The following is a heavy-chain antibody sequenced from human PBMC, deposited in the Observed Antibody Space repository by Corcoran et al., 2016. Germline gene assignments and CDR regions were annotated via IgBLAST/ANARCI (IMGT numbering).Heavy chain of an antibody. Sequence: QVQLQESGPGLVKPSETLSLPCTVSGGSIISYYWSWIRQPPGKGLEWIGYIYYSGSTNYNPSLKSRVTISVDTAKNQFSLKLSSVTAADTAVYDCARDSPMVELLGDRGHRWFDPRGQGTMVTVSS. CDR1: GGSIISYY. CDR3: ARDSPMVELLGDRGHRWFDP. CDR2: IYYSGST. J-gene: IGHJ5*02. D-gene: IGHD1-26*01. V-gene: IGHV4-59*01.